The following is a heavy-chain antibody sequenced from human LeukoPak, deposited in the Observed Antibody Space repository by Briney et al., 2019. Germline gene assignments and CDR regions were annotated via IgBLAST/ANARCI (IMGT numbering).Heavy chain of an antibody. CDR1: GGSISSYY. V-gene: IGHV4-59*01. J-gene: IGHJ4*02. CDR2: IYYSGTT. Sequence: KPSETLSLTCTVSGGSISSYYWSWIRQPPGKGLEWIGYIYYSGTTDYNSSLKSRVTISVDTSNNQFSLKVSSVTAADTAVYYCARSSGAYRSFDYWGQGTLVPVSS. CDR3: ARSSGAYRSFDY. D-gene: IGHD1-26*01.